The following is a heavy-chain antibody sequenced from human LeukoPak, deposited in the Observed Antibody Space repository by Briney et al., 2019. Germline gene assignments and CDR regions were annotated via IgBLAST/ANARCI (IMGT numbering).Heavy chain of an antibody. CDR3: GRRVVVTTYDAFDS. J-gene: IGHJ3*02. CDR1: GYRFTSYW. D-gene: IGHD5-12*01. V-gene: IGHV5-51*01. CDR2: IYPGESDT. Sequence: GGSLKISFKGSGYRFTSYWIGWVRPMPGKGGEGMGIIYPGESDTRYSPSFQGQVPNSADKSNSTAYLPYSNLKTPDTARYYCGRRVVVTTYDAFDSWGQGTMVTVSS.